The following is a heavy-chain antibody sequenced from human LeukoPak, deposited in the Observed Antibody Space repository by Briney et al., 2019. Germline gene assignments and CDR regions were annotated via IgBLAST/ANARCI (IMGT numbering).Heavy chain of an antibody. J-gene: IGHJ4*02. CDR1: GYTFTSYA. CDR2: INAGNGNT. CDR3: ARDRGGSYYVRVEFDY. V-gene: IGHV1-3*01. Sequence: ASVKVSCKASGYTFTSYAMHWVRQAAGQRLEWMGWINAGNGNTKYSQKFQGRVTITRDTSASTAYMELSSLRSEDTAVYYCARDRGGSYYVRVEFDYWGQGTLVTVSS. D-gene: IGHD1-26*01.